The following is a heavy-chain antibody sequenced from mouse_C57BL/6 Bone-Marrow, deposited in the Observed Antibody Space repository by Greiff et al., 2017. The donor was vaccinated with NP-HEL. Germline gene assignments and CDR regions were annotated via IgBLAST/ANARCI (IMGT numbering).Heavy chain of an antibody. CDR3: ARGNYGNSLFLYYYAMDY. V-gene: IGHV1-72*01. D-gene: IGHD2-1*01. Sequence: VQLQQSGAELVKPGASVKLSCKASGYTFTSYWMHWVKQRPGRGLEWIGRIDPNSGGTKYNEKFKSKATLTVDKPSSTAYMQLSSLTSEDSAVYYCARGNYGNSLFLYYYAMDYWGQGTSVTVSS. J-gene: IGHJ4*01. CDR1: GYTFTSYW. CDR2: IDPNSGGT.